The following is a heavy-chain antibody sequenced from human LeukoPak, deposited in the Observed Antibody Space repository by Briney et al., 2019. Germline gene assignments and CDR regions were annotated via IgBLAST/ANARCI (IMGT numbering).Heavy chain of an antibody. CDR2: ISYDGSNK. CDR3: AKGEYYYDSSGYYWEYFFDY. D-gene: IGHD3-22*01. CDR1: GFTFSSYG. Sequence: GGSLRLSCAASGFTFSSYGMHWVRQAPGKGLEWVAVISYDGSNKYYADSVKGRFTISRDNSKNTLYLQVNSLRAEDTAVYYCAKGEYYYDSSGYYWEYFFDYWGQGTLVTVSS. V-gene: IGHV3-30*18. J-gene: IGHJ4*02.